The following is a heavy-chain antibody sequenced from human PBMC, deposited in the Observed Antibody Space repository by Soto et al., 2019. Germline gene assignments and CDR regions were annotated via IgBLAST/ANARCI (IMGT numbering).Heavy chain of an antibody. Sequence: GSLRLSCAGSGFPFSSYEIHWVRQAPGKGLEWVAVISYDGSNKYLADSVKGRFTISRDNSKNTLYLQMNSLRPQDTAVYYCARDWGGQAAGGYGMDVWGEGTTVTV. J-gene: IGHJ6*02. CDR1: GFPFSSYE. CDR3: ARDWGGQAAGGYGMDV. CDR2: ISYDGSNK. V-gene: IGHV3-30-3*01. D-gene: IGHD6-13*01.